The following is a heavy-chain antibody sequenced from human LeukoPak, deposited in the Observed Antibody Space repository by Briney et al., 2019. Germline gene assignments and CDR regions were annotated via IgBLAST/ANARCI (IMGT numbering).Heavy chain of an antibody. J-gene: IGHJ4*02. D-gene: IGHD1-26*01. CDR1: GFTFSSYA. CDR3: AKSRGRIPMVGATTKDPTIDY. Sequence: PGGSLRLSCAASGFTFSSYAMSWVRQAPGKGLEWVSAISGSGGSTYYADSVKGRFTISRDNSKNTLYLQMNSLRAEDTAVYYCAKSRGRIPMVGATTKDPTIDYWGQGTLVTVSS. CDR2: ISGSGGST. V-gene: IGHV3-23*01.